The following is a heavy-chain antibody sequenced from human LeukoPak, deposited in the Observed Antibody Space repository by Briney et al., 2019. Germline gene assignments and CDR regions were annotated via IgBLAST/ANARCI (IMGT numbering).Heavy chain of an antibody. J-gene: IGHJ6*02. V-gene: IGHV3-9*01. CDR2: ISWNSGSI. CDR1: GFTFDDYA. D-gene: IGHD3-9*01. CDR3: AKDGGFDWLSHYGMDV. Sequence: GGSLRLSCAASGFTFDDYAMHWVRQAPGKGLEWVSGISWNSGSIGYADSVKGRFTISRDNAKNSLYLQMNSLRAEDTALYYCAKDGGFDWLSHYGMDVGGQGTTVTVSS.